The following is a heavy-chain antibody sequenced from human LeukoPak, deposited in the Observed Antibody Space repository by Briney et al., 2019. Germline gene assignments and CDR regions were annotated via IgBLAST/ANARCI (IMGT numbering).Heavy chain of an antibody. CDR3: ARGTLGDILTGSYDC. V-gene: IGHV1-69*05. CDR1: GGTFSGYA. CDR2: IIPIFNTA. Sequence: GSSVKVSCKASGGTFSGYAISWVRQAPGQGLEWMGGIIPIFNTANYAQKFQGRVTIGTDGSTNTAYMELSSLRSEDTAVYFCARGTLGDILTGSYDCWGQGTLVTVSS. J-gene: IGHJ4*02. D-gene: IGHD3-9*01.